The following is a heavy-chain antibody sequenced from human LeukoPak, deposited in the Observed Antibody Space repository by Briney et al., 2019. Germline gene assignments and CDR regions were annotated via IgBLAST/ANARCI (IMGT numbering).Heavy chain of an antibody. D-gene: IGHD3-10*01. CDR3: AKDRRDGSGSSLFDY. CDR1: GFTFSSYG. Sequence: PGRSLRLSCAASGFTFSSYGMHWVHQAPGKGLEWVAVISYDGSNKYYADSVKGRFTISRDNSKNTLYLQMNSLRAEDTAVYYCAKDRRDGSGSSLFDYWGQGTLVTVSS. V-gene: IGHV3-30*18. J-gene: IGHJ4*02. CDR2: ISYDGSNK.